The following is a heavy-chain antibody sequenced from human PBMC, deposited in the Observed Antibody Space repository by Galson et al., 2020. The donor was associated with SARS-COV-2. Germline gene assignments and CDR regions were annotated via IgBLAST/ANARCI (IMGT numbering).Heavy chain of an antibody. V-gene: IGHV2-70*11. CDR1: EFPLSSRGMC. CDR3: ARIVSRTVADTGRRGAFDI. Sequence: DSGPTLVKPTQTLTLTCTLSEFPLSSRGMCVSWIRQPPGKALEWLARIERDNNKYYNTSLKTRHTISKETSKNQVVLTMTNMDPVDTATYYCARIVSRTVADTGRRGAFDIWGQGTIVTGSS. J-gene: IGHJ3*02. D-gene: IGHD6-19*01. CDR2: IERDNNK.